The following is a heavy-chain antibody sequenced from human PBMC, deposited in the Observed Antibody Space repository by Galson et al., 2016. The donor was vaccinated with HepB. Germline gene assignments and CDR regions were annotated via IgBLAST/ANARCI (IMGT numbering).Heavy chain of an antibody. CDR3: ARIIRPFAEFDS. D-gene: IGHD2/OR15-2a*01. CDR1: GFTFGDYA. CDR2: ISTNSGRK. J-gene: IGHJ4*02. Sequence: SLRLSCAASGFTFGDYAMHWVRQGPGKGLEWVSGISTNSGRKGYAESVKGRFTISRDNAKNSLYLQMDNLRAEDTAVYYCARIIRPFAEFDSWGQGTLVTVAS. V-gene: IGHV3-9*01.